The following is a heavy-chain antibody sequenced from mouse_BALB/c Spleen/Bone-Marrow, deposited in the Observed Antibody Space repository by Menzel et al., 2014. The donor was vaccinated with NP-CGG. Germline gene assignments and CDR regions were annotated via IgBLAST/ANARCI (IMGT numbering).Heavy chain of an antibody. CDR1: GFDFSRYW. Sequence: EVKLMELGGGLVQPGGSLKLSCAASGFDFSRYWMSWVRQAPGKGLEWIGEINPDSSTINYTPSLKDKFIISRDNAKNTLYLQMSKVRSEDTALYYCARLNYYGNLFVWVAATTVTVSS. CDR2: INPDSSTI. J-gene: IGHJ1*01. D-gene: IGHD1-1*01. V-gene: IGHV4-1*02. CDR3: ARLNYYGNLFV.